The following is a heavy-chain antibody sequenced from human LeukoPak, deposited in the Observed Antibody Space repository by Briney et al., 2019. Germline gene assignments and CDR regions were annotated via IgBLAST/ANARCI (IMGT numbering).Heavy chain of an antibody. V-gene: IGHV3-7*01. D-gene: IGHD3-3*01. J-gene: IGHJ6*03. Sequence: PGGSLRLSCAASGFTFSSYWMSWVRQAPGKGLEWVANIKQDGSEKYYVDSVKGRFTISRDNAQNSLYLQMNSLRAEDTAMYYCAREGGSGSRYYYMDVWGKGTTVTVSS. CDR1: GFTFSSYW. CDR3: AREGGSGSRYYYMDV. CDR2: IKQDGSEK.